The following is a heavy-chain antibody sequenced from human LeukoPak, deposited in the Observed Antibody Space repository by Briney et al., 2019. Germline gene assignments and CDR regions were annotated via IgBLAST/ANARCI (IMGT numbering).Heavy chain of an antibody. J-gene: IGHJ3*02. V-gene: IGHV1-46*01. Sequence: VASVKVSCKASGFTFTSYNLHWVRQAPGQRLEWMGIINPSGGSTNYAQNFQGRVTMTRDTSTSTVYMELSSLRSEDTAVYYCVRVRDGYNDAYDIWGQGTMVTVPS. CDR1: GFTFTSYN. D-gene: IGHD5-24*01. CDR2: INPSGGST. CDR3: VRVRDGYNDAYDI.